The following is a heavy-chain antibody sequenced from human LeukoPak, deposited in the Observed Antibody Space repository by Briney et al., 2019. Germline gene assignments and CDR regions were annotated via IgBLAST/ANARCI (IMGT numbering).Heavy chain of an antibody. CDR2: IKQNGSEK. CDR1: GFSFSDYW. V-gene: IGHV3-7*01. D-gene: IGHD1-7*01. Sequence: PGGSLRISCAASGFSFSDYWMTWVRQAPGKGLEWVAHIKQNGSEKYYVDSIKGRFTISRDNAKNLVYLQMNSLRAEDTAVYYCARGWNYAFRFDYWGQGTLVTVSS. J-gene: IGHJ4*02. CDR3: ARGWNYAFRFDY.